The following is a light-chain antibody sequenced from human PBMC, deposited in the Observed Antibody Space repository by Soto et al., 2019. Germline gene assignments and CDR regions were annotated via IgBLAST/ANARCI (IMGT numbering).Light chain of an antibody. CDR3: QQLKTYPYT. Sequence: IQLTQSPSSLSASVGDRVTVTCRASQDINKFLAWFQQKPGKAPNLLIFSASTLQSVVPSRFSGGGSGTDSTLTIDSLQPEDFATYYCQQLKTYPYTFGQGTKLEIK. J-gene: IGKJ2*01. CDR1: QDINKF. V-gene: IGKV1-9*01. CDR2: SAS.